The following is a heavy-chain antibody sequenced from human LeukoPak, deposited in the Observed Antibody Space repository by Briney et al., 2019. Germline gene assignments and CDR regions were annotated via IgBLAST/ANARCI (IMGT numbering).Heavy chain of an antibody. J-gene: IGHJ6*02. D-gene: IGHD3-22*01. CDR1: GFTFSSYG. CDR3: ARDFVRNEYRWLLPYYYGMDV. V-gene: IGHV3-33*01. Sequence: GGSLRLSCAASGFTFSSYGMHWVRQAPGKGLEWVAVIWYDGSNKYYADSVKGRFTISRDNSKNTMYLQMNSLRAEGTAVYYCARDFVRNEYRWLLPYYYGMDVWGQGTTVTVSS. CDR2: IWYDGSNK.